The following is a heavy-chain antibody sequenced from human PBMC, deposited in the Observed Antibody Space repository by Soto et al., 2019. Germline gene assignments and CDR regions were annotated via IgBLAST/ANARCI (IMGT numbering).Heavy chain of an antibody. CDR3: AREEDTAMVRSYYGMDV. CDR1: GGTFSSYA. CDR2: IIPIFGTA. D-gene: IGHD5-18*01. V-gene: IGHV1-69*13. J-gene: IGHJ6*02. Sequence: SVKVSCKASGGTFSSYAISWVRQAPGQGLEWMGGIIPIFGTANYAQKFQGRVTITADESTSTAYMELSSLRSEDTAVYYCAREEDTAMVRSYYGMDVWGQGTTVTVSS.